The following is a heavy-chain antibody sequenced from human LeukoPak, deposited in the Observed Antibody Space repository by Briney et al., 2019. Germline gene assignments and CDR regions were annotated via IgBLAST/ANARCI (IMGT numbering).Heavy chain of an antibody. Sequence: PSETLSLTCTVSSGSISSSSYYWGWIRQPPGQGLEWIGSIYYSGSTYYNPSLKSRVTISVDTSKNQFSLNLNSVTAADTAVYYCARQTSGSSWYAPGSVDYWGQGSLVTVSS. D-gene: IGHD6-13*01. V-gene: IGHV4-39*01. CDR3: ARQTSGSSWYAPGSVDY. CDR1: SGSISSSSYY. CDR2: IYYSGST. J-gene: IGHJ4*02.